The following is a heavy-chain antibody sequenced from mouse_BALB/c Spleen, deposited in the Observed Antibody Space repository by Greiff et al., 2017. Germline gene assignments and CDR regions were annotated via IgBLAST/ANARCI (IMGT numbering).Heavy chain of an antibody. CDR1: GYTFTSYW. D-gene: IGHD2-3*01. Sequence: VKLMESGAELAKPGASVKMSCKASGYTFTSYWMHWVKQRPGQGLEWIGYINPSTGYTEYNQKFKDKATLTADKSSSTAYMQLSSLTSEDSAVYYCARDDGYYGGFAYWGQGTLVTVSA. V-gene: IGHV1-7*01. CDR3: ARDDGYYGGFAY. J-gene: IGHJ3*01. CDR2: INPSTGYT.